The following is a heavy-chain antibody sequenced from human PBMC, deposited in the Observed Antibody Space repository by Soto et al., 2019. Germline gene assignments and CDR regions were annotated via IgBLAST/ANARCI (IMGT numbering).Heavy chain of an antibody. D-gene: IGHD3-16*01. Sequence: QVQLVQSGAEVKKPGASVRVSCKASGYTFTSYCLHWVRQAPGQGLEWMGIINPGQGLAWMGIINPWGASPGYAQKFQGRVTMTTDTSTSTVYMELSSLRSEDTAVYYCARSPPWGSALGGWFDPWGQGTLVTVSS. CDR3: ARSPPWGSALGGWFDP. J-gene: IGHJ5*02. CDR2: INPWGASP. V-gene: IGHV1-46*01. CDR1: GYTFTSYC.